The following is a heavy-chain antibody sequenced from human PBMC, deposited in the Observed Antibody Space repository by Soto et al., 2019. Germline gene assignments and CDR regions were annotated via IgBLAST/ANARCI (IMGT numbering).Heavy chain of an antibody. CDR1: GFSLSTIGVG. Sequence: QITLKESGPTLVKPTQTLTLTCTFSGFSLSTIGVGVGWIRQPPGEALECLALIYWDDDKRYSPSLKSRLTXTXXTSKNQVVLTMTNMDPVDTATYYCAHIGSAIPFDYWGQGTLVTVSS. CDR2: IYWDDDK. J-gene: IGHJ4*02. D-gene: IGHD2-2*02. CDR3: AHIGSAIPFDY. V-gene: IGHV2-5*02.